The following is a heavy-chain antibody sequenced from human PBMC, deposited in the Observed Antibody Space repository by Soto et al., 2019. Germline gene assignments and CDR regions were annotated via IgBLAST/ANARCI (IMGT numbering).Heavy chain of an antibody. J-gene: IGHJ4*02. CDR2: VYYSGST. CDR1: GGSMSGYY. V-gene: IGHV4-59*01. CDR3: ARSIAVPSGHIDH. Sequence: QVQLQESGPGLVKPSETLSLTCRVSGGSMSGYYWSCVRLASGKGLEWIGYVYYSGSTNYNPSLQSRVSISVDTSNKQFSLSLSLVTAADKAVYFCARSIAVPSGHIDHWGQGIRVTISS. D-gene: IGHD6-6*01.